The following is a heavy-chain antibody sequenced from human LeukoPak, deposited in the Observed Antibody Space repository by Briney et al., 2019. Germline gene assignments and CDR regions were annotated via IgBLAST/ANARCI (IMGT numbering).Heavy chain of an antibody. CDR1: GGSFSGYY. V-gene: IGHV4-34*01. Sequence: SETLSLTCAVYGGSFSGYYWSWIRQPPGTXXXXIGEINHSGXTNYNPSLKSRVTISVDTSKNQFSLKLSSVTAADTAVYYCARPYDSSGYYNYWGQGTLVTVSS. J-gene: IGHJ4*02. CDR3: ARPYDSSGYYNY. D-gene: IGHD3-22*01. CDR2: INHSGXT.